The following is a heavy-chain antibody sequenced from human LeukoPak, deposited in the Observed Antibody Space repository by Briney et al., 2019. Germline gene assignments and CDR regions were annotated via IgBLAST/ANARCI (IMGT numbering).Heavy chain of an antibody. D-gene: IGHD1-7*01. Sequence: GGSLRLSCAASGFTFSSYEMNWVRQAPGKGLEWVSYISSSGSTIYYADSVKGRFTISRDNAKNSPYLRMNSLRAEDTAVYYCARNYPRGPVDYWGQGTLVTVSS. CDR1: GFTFSSYE. J-gene: IGHJ4*02. V-gene: IGHV3-48*03. CDR3: ARNYPRGPVDY. CDR2: ISSSGSTI.